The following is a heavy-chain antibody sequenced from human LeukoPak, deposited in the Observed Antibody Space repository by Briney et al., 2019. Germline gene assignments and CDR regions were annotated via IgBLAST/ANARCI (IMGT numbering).Heavy chain of an antibody. CDR3: AKDRGPYTAMVPYYFDY. Sequence: GGSLRLSCAVSGFTFSNYAMSWVRQAPGKGLEWVSAISGSGGSTYYADSVKGRFTISRDNSKNTLYLQMNSLRAEDTAVYYCAKDRGPYTAMVPYYFDYWGQGTLVTVSS. J-gene: IGHJ4*02. CDR2: ISGSGGST. CDR1: GFTFSNYA. V-gene: IGHV3-23*01. D-gene: IGHD5-18*01.